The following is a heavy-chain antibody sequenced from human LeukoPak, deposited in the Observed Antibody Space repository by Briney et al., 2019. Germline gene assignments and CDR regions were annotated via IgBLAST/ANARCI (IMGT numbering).Heavy chain of an antibody. CDR3: ARQSYRSSSFDFDY. V-gene: IGHV4-59*08. CDR2: IYYSGST. Sequence: SETRSLTCTVSGGSISSYYWSWIRQPPGKGLEWIGYIYYSGSTNYNPSLKSRVTISVDTSKNQFSLKLSSVTAADTAVYYCARQSYRSSSFDFDYWGQGSLVTVSS. D-gene: IGHD6-6*01. J-gene: IGHJ4*02. CDR1: GGSISSYY.